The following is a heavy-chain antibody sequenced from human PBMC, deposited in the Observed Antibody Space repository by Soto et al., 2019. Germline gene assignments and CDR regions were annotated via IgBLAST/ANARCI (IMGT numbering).Heavy chain of an antibody. V-gene: IGHV1-69*13. D-gene: IGHD4-17*01. CDR1: GGTFSSYA. CDR3: GRDGYRVNPVTSLYNWFDP. CDR2: IIPIFGTA. Sequence: SVKVSCKASGGTFSSYAISWVRQAPGQGLEWMGGIIPIFGTANYAQKFQGRVTITADESTSTAYMELSSLRSEDTAVYYCGRDGYRVNPVTSLYNWFDPWGQGTLVTVSS. J-gene: IGHJ5*02.